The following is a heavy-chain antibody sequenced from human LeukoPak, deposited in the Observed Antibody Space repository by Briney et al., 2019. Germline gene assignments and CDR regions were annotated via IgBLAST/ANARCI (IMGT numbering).Heavy chain of an antibody. Sequence: ASETLSLTCTVSGGSISSSSYYWGWIRQPPGKGLEWIGSIYYSGSTYYNPSLKSRVTISVDTSKNQFSLKLSSVTAADTAVYYCARDVEALERYYFDYWGQGTLVTVSS. J-gene: IGHJ4*02. V-gene: IGHV4-39*07. D-gene: IGHD1-1*01. CDR3: ARDVEALERYYFDY. CDR2: IYYSGST. CDR1: GGSISSSSYY.